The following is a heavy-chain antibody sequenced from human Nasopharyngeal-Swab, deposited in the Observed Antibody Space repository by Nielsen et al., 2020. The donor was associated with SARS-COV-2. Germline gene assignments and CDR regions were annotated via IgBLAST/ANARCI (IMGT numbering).Heavy chain of an antibody. CDR1: GFTFSSYW. Sequence: GGSLRLSCASSGFTFSSYWMHWVRQAPGKGLVWVSRINSDGSSTSYADSVKGRFTISRDNAKNTLYLQMNSLRAEDTAVYYCARGYYDFWSGYAGFDPWGQGTLVTVSS. CDR2: INSDGSST. CDR3: ARGYYDFWSGYAGFDP. D-gene: IGHD3-3*01. V-gene: IGHV3-74*01. J-gene: IGHJ5*02.